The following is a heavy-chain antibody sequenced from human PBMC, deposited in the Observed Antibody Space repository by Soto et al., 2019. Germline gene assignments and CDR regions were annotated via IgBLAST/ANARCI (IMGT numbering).Heavy chain of an antibody. CDR3: ARDRYYDSSGYPPSYWYFDL. CDR2: IIPIFGTA. V-gene: IGHV1-69*01. Sequence: QVQLVQSGAEVKKPGSSVKVSCKASGGTFSSYAISWVRQAPGQGLEWMGGIIPIFGTANYAQKIQGRVTITADESTSTAYMELSSLRSEDTAVYYCARDRYYDSSGYPPSYWYFDLWGRGTLVTVSS. D-gene: IGHD3-22*01. CDR1: GGTFSSYA. J-gene: IGHJ2*01.